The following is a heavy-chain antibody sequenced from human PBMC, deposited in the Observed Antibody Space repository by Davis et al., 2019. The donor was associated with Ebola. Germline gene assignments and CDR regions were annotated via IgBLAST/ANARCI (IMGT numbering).Heavy chain of an antibody. CDR1: GGSFSGYY. CDR3: ARWGYGMDV. Sequence: PSETLSLTCAVYGGSFSGYYWSWIRQPPGKGLEWIGEINHSGSTNYNPSLKSRVTISVDTSKNQFSLKLSSVTAADTAVYYCARWGYGMDVWGQGTTVTVSS. CDR2: INHSGST. V-gene: IGHV4-34*01. D-gene: IGHD3-16*01. J-gene: IGHJ6*02.